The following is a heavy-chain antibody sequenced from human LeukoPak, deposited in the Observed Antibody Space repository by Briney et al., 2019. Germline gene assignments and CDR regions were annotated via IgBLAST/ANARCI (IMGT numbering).Heavy chain of an antibody. J-gene: IGHJ4*02. V-gene: IGHV3-66*01. Sequence: GGSLRLSCAVSGFSVTNDFMTWVRQAPGKGLNWVSVIYSNGKTVYAGSVKGGFTISRDNSKNTVFLEMKSLRAEDTAVYYCARWIYDTLTGYPSLDYWGQGTLVTVSS. CDR2: IYSNGKT. CDR3: ARWIYDTLTGYPSLDY. CDR1: GFSVTNDF. D-gene: IGHD3-9*01.